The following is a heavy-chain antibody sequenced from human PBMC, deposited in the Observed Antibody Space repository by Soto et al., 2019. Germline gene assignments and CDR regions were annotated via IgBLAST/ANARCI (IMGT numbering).Heavy chain of an antibody. CDR1: GGSISSISYY. Sequence: SETPSLTCAVSGGSISSISYYWGWIRQPPGKGLQWIGQINHSGSSIYNPSLKNRVTISTMSNNKFSLELSSVTAADTAVYYCTRGLFSGSSYSGSWYYFDSWGQGTMVTVSS. D-gene: IGHD1-26*01. V-gene: IGHV4-39*07. CDR3: TRGLFSGSSYSGSWYYFDS. J-gene: IGHJ4*02. CDR2: INHSGSS.